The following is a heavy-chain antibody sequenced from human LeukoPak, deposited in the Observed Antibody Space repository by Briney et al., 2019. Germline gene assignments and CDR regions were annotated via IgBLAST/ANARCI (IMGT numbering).Heavy chain of an antibody. CDR3: ARAPTRSYDFVW. D-gene: IGHD3-3*01. Sequence: SVKVSCKASGGTFSSYAISWVRQAPGQGLEWMGGIIPIFATTNYAQKFQGRVTISADESTSTAYMELSSLGSEDTAIYYCARAPTRSYDFVWWGQGTLVTVSS. CDR2: IIPIFATT. CDR1: GGTFSSYA. J-gene: IGHJ4*02. V-gene: IGHV1-69*13.